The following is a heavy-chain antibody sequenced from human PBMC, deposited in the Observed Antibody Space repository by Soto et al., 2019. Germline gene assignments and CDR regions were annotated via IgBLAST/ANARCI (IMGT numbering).Heavy chain of an antibody. CDR2: ISSNGGST. J-gene: IGHJ6*03. CDR1: GFTFSSYA. V-gene: IGHV3-64*01. D-gene: IGHD6-19*01. CDR3: ARTPVAGYYYMDV. Sequence: EVQLVESGGGLVQPGGSLRLSCVASGFTFSSYAMHWVRQAPGKGLEYVSAISSNGGSTYYANSVKGRFTISRDNSKNTLYLQMGSLRAEDMAVYYCARTPVAGYYYMDVWGKGTTVTVSS.